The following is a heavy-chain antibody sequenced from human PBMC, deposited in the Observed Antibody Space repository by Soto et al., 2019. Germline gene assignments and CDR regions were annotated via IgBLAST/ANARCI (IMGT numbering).Heavy chain of an antibody. J-gene: IGHJ4*02. D-gene: IGHD3-9*01. V-gene: IGHV1-2*04. CDR3: ARDGYYDILTGYHGIDY. CDR2: INPNSGGT. Sequence: ASVKVSCKASGYTFTGYYMHWVRQAPGQGLEWMGWINPNSGGTNYAQKFQGWVTMTRDTSISTAYMELSRLRSDDTAVYYCARDGYYDILTGYHGIDYWGQGALVTVSS. CDR1: GYTFTGYY.